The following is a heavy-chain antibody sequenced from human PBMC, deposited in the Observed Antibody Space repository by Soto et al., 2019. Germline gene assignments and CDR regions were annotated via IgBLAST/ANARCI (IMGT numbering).Heavy chain of an antibody. Sequence: GGSLRLSCVASGFTFSSYAMSWVRQAPGKGLEWVSAISGSGGSTYYADSVKGRFTISRDNSKNTLYLQMNSLRAEDTAVYYCAKSRIAAAGPEGSYYYGMDVWGQGTTVTVSS. D-gene: IGHD6-13*01. CDR3: AKSRIAAAGPEGSYYYGMDV. CDR2: ISGSGGST. CDR1: GFTFSSYA. V-gene: IGHV3-23*01. J-gene: IGHJ6*02.